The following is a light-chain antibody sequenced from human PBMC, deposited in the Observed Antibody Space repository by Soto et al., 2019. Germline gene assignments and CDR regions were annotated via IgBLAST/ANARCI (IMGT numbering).Light chain of an antibody. CDR1: QSVSSSY. CDR2: GAS. CDR3: QQYGSSRWT. Sequence: EIVLTQSPGTLSLSPGERATLSCRASQSVSSSYLAWYQQKPGQAPRLLIYGASSRATGIPDRFSGSGSGTDFTLTISRLEPEDFAVYYCQQYGSSRWTFGQGTKVDFK. V-gene: IGKV3-20*01. J-gene: IGKJ1*01.